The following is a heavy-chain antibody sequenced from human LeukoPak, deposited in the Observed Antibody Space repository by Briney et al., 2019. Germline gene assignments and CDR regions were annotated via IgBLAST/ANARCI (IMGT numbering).Heavy chain of an antibody. CDR3: AREENSYALQDPYYYYGMDV. CDR2: ISAYNGNT. D-gene: IGHD5-18*01. J-gene: IGHJ6*02. V-gene: IGHV1-18*01. CDR1: GYTFTSYG. Sequence: GASVKDSCKASGYTFTSYGISWVRQAPGQGLEWRGWISAYNGNTNHAQKLQGRVTMTTDTSTSTAYMELRSLRSDDTAVYYCAREENSYALQDPYYYYGMDVWGQGTTVTVSS.